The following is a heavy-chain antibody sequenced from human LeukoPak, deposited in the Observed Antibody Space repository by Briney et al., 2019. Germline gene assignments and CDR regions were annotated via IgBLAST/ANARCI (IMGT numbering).Heavy chain of an antibody. V-gene: IGHV3-30*02. Sequence: PGGSLRLSCAVSGFAFSSYGMHWVRQAPGKGLEWVTLIRCDGSNKYYADSVKGRFTISRDNSKNTLYLQMNSLRVEHTAVYYCAKDVYGAYDYWGQGTLVTVSS. J-gene: IGHJ4*02. CDR3: AKDVYGAYDY. CDR1: GFAFSSYG. D-gene: IGHD5/OR15-5a*01. CDR2: IRCDGSNK.